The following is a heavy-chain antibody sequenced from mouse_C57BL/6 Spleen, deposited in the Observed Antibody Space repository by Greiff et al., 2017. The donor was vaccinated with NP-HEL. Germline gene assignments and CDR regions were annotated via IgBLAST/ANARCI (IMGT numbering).Heavy chain of an antibody. CDR1: GFTFSSYG. D-gene: IGHD1-1*01. V-gene: IGHV5-6*01. CDR2: ISSGGSYT. CDR3: ARHAITTVVATRYFDY. J-gene: IGHJ2*01. Sequence: EVHLVESGGDLVKPGGSLKLSCAASGFTFSSYGMSWVRQTPDKRLEWVATISSGGSYTYYLDSVKGRFTISRDNAKNTLYLQMSSLKSEDTAMYYCARHAITTVVATRYFDYWGQGTTLTVSS.